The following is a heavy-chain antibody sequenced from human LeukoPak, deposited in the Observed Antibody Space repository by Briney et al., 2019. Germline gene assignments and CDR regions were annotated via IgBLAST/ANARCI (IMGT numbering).Heavy chain of an antibody. CDR2: ISYDGSNK. J-gene: IGHJ6*02. D-gene: IGHD3-10*01. CDR1: GFTFSSYG. Sequence: PGGSLRLSCAASGFTFSSYGMHWVRQAPGKGLEWVAVISYDGSNKYYADSVKGRFTISRDNSKNTLYLQMNSLRAEDTAVYYCAKARRPVWGDYYYGMDVWGQGTTVTVSS. V-gene: IGHV3-30*18. CDR3: AKARRPVWGDYYYGMDV.